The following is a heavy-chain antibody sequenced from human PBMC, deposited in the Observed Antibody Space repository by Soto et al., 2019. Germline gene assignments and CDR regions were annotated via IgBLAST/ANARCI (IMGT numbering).Heavy chain of an antibody. CDR1: GFTFSSYW. V-gene: IGHV3-7*01. Sequence: GGSLRLSCAASGFTFSSYWMSWVRQAPGKGLEWVANIKQDGSEKYYVDSVKGRFTISRDNAKNSLYLQMNSLRAEDTAVYYCARLYDFWSGYFDYWGQGTLVTVSS. CDR3: ARLYDFWSGYFDY. J-gene: IGHJ4*02. D-gene: IGHD3-3*01. CDR2: IKQDGSEK.